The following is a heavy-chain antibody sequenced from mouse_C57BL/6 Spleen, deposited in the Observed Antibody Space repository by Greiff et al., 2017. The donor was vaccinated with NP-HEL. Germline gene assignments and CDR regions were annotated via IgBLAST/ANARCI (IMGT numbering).Heavy chain of an antibody. CDR1: GYAFSSSW. V-gene: IGHV1-82*01. Sequence: QVQLQPSGPELVKPGASVKISCKASGYAFSSSWMNWVKQRPVHGLDWIGRIYPGDGDTNYNGKFKGKATLTADKSSSTAYMQLSSLTSEDSAVYFCARGGLNYWGQGTTLTVSS. CDR2: IYPGDGDT. J-gene: IGHJ2*01. CDR3: ARGGLNY. D-gene: IGHD2-4*01.